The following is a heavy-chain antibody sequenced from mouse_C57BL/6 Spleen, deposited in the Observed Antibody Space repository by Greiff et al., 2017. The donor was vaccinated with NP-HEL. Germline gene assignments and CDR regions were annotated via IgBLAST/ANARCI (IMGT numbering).Heavy chain of an antibody. J-gene: IGHJ2*01. CDR2: ISDGGSYT. D-gene: IGHD1-1*01. CDR3: ARDRYYGSSYLYYFDY. Sequence: EVQLVESGGGLVKPGGSLKLSCAASGFTFSSYAMSRVRQTPEKRLEWVATISDGGSYTYYPDNVKGRFTISRDNAKNNLYLQMSHLKSEDTAMYYCARDRYYGSSYLYYFDYWGQGTTLTVSS. V-gene: IGHV5-4*01. CDR1: GFTFSSYA.